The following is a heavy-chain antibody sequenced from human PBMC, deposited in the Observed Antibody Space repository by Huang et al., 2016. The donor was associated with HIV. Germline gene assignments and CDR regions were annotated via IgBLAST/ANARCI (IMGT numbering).Heavy chain of an antibody. CDR1: GFTYSDYY. CDR3: ARSSGELGAPHN. J-gene: IGHJ4*02. CDR2: ISSSGTDI. Sequence: QVQLVESGGGLVKPGGSLSLSCAASGFTYSDYYMSWICQAPGKRLEGVSYISSSGTDIYYTDSVKGRFTISRDNAKNSLYLQMNSLRAEDTAVYYCARSSGELGAPHNWGQGTLVTVSS. V-gene: IGHV3-11*01. D-gene: IGHD1-26*01.